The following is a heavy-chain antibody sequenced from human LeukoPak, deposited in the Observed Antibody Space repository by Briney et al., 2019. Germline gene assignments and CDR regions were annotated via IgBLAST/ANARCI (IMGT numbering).Heavy chain of an antibody. CDR3: ARESGDGNGYCYGY. Sequence: GASVTVSCKASGYTFTTYAMHWVRQAPGQRLEWMGWINAGNGNTKYSQKFQGRVTITRDTSASTAYMELSSLRSEDTAVYYCARESGDGNGYCYGYWGQGTLVTVSS. CDR2: INAGNGNT. D-gene: IGHD3-22*01. J-gene: IGHJ4*02. V-gene: IGHV1-3*01. CDR1: GYTFTTYA.